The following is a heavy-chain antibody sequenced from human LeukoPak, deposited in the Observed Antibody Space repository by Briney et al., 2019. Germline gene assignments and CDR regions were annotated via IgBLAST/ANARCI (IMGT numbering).Heavy chain of an antibody. CDR2: LSPRDGET. CDR1: GSTLTTIS. V-gene: IGHV1-24*01. J-gene: IGHJ4*02. CDR3: GTGAIVYDY. Sequence: GASVKVSCTVSGSTLTTISIDWVRQTPGKGLEWMGSLSPRDGETIYAQKFQGRFKMTADTATDTAYMEMSSLESGDTALYYCGTGAIVYDYRGQGTLVTVSS. D-gene: IGHD3-9*01.